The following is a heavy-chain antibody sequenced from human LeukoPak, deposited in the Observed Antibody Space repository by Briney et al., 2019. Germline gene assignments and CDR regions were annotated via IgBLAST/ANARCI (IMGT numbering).Heavy chain of an antibody. D-gene: IGHD7-27*01. CDR1: RFTLSNYD. CDR2: IGSGGYT. J-gene: IGHJ4*02. V-gene: IGHV3-23*01. CDR3: AKRLPGASYYFDF. Sequence: GGSLRLSCIASRFTLSNYDMTWVSQTPGKGLEYVSSIGSGGYTFYAGSVKGRFSISRDISQNTVYLQMNSLRAEDTAMYFCAKRLPGASYYFDFWGQGTLVTVSS.